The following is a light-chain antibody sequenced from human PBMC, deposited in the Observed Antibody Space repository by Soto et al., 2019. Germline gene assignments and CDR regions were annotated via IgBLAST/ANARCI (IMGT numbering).Light chain of an antibody. CDR3: QQRSNCLT. V-gene: IGKV3D-11*02. CDR1: QSVSSY. CDR2: DAS. J-gene: IGKJ4*01. Sequence: EIVLTQSPATLSLSPGERAALCCRASQSVSSYLAWYQQKPGQAPRLLIYDASNRATGIPARFSGSGPGTDFTLTISSLEREDFAVYYCQQRSNCLTFGGGTKVEIK.